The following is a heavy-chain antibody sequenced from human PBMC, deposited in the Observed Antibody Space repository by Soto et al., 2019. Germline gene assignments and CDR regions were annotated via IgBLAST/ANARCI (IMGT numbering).Heavy chain of an antibody. CDR1: GFTFSTYG. CDR3: AQEILQQHYVVTAMGASDY. CDR2: ISGSGGST. Sequence: EVQLLESGGGFVQPGGSLRLSCSASGFTFSTYGMSWVRQAPGKGLEWVSTISGSGGSTYYADSVKGRFTISRDNAKNTRFVQRKNLRDEAMAVYYCAQEILQQHYVVTAMGASDYWGQGTLVTVSS. J-gene: IGHJ4*02. V-gene: IGHV3-23*01. D-gene: IGHD2-21*02.